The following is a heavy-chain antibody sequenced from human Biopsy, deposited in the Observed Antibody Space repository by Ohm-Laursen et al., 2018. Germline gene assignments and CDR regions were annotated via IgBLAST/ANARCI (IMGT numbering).Heavy chain of an antibody. J-gene: IGHJ4*02. CDR2: INPGGNGT. CDR3: VLASFDY. Sequence: GASVKVSCKASGYTFTTYYIHWVRQAPGQGLEWMGIINPGGNGTAYTQNFQGRATMTWDTSTTTVYMELSSLRSEDTAVYYCVLASFDYWGQGTLVTVPS. V-gene: IGHV1-46*01. CDR1: GYTFTTYY.